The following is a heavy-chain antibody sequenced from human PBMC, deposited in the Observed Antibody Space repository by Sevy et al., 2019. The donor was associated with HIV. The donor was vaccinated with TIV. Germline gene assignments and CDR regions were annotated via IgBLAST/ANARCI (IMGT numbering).Heavy chain of an antibody. CDR1: GGTFSSYA. D-gene: IGHD5-18*01. CDR2: IIPIFGTA. CDR3: ARGDMDTAMVLIHTPGNDAFDI. V-gene: IGHV1-69*06. Sequence: ASVKVSCKASGGTFSSYAISWVRQAPGQGLEWMGGIIPIFGTANYAQKFQGRVTITADKSTSTAYMELSSLRSEDTAVYYCARGDMDTAMVLIHTPGNDAFDIWGQGTMVTVSS. J-gene: IGHJ3*02.